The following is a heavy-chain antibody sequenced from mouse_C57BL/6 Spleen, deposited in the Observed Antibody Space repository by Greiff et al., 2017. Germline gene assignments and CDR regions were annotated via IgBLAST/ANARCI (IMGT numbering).Heavy chain of an antibody. CDR2: IDPSDSYT. J-gene: IGHJ1*03. D-gene: IGHD2-4*01. Sequence: QVQLQQPGAELVMPGASVKLSCKASGYTFTSYWMHWVKQRPGQGLEWIGEIDPSDSYTNYNQKFKGKSTLTVDKSSSTAYMPLSSLTSEDSAVYYCARFREYYDKWGWYLDVWGTGTTVTVSS. V-gene: IGHV1-69*01. CDR3: ARFREYYDKWGWYLDV. CDR1: GYTFTSYW.